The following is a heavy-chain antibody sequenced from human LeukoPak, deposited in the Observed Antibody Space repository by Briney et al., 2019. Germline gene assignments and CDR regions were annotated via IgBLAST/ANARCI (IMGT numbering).Heavy chain of an antibody. D-gene: IGHD2-15*01. CDR1: GFTFSNYA. CDR2: TVGGGRPNT. CDR3: TKATEGTCIGAFCYPFDY. Sequence: LAGGSLRLSCAASGFTFSNYAMTWVRQAPGKGLEWVAATVGGGRPNTYHADSVRGRFTISRDNSKNTLYLQMNSLRAEDTAVYYCTKATEGTCIGAFCYPFDYWGQGTLVTVSS. J-gene: IGHJ4*02. V-gene: IGHV3-23*01.